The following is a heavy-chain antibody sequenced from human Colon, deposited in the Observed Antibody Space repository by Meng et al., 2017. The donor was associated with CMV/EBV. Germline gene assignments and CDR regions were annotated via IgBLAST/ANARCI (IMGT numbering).Heavy chain of an antibody. J-gene: IGHJ4*01. CDR3: ARVIKTFGVVERSNDY. Sequence: GGSLRLSCTASGFTFSNFWMNWVRQAPGKGRGWVATIKEDGSETYYVDSVKGRFAISRDNGKNSMYLQMNSLRDEDTSVYYCARVIKTFGVVERSNDYWGQGTLVTVSS. V-gene: IGHV3-7*01. CDR2: IKEDGSET. CDR1: GFTFSNFW. D-gene: IGHD3-3*01.